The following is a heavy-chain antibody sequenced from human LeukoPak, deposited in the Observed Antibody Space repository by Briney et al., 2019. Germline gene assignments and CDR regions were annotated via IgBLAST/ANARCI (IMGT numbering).Heavy chain of an antibody. D-gene: IGHD3-22*01. CDR2: ISGSGGST. V-gene: IGHV3-23*01. Sequence: GGSLRLSCAASGFNVSTNYMSWVRQAPGKGLEWVSAISGSGGSTYYADSVKGRFTISRDNSKNTLYLQMNSLRAEDTAVYYCAKVDSSGYYYVWGQGTLVTVSS. CDR3: AKVDSSGYYYV. CDR1: GFNVSTNY. J-gene: IGHJ4*02.